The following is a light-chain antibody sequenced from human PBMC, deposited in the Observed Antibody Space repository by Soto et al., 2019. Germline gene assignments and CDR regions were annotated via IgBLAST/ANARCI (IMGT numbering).Light chain of an antibody. V-gene: IGKV1-39*01. Sequence: IQMTQSPSSLSASVGDSVFITSRASQSIGTFLNWYQQKPGEAPNLMIHTSFTLYSGVPSRFSGTGSGTDFTLTISSLQPEDVARYYCQQSYSTPLTLGGGTKVDIK. CDR2: TSF. CDR1: QSIGTF. J-gene: IGKJ4*01. CDR3: QQSYSTPLT.